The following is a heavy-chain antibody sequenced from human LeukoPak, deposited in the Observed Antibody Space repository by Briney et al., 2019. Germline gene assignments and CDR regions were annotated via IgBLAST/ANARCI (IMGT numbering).Heavy chain of an antibody. V-gene: IGHV1-46*01. CDR1: GYTFTSYY. J-gene: IGHJ3*02. Sequence: ASVKVSCKASGYTFTSYYMLWVRQAPGQGLEWMGIINPSGGSTSYAQKFQGRVTMTRDTSTSTVYMELSSLRSEDTAVYYCARSVVTYDAFDIWGQGTMVTVSS. D-gene: IGHD4-23*01. CDR3: ARSVVTYDAFDI. CDR2: INPSGGST.